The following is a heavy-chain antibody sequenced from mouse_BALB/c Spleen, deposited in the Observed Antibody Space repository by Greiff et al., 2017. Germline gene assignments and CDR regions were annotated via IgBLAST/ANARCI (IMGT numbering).Heavy chain of an antibody. CDR3: ARSLYYGSSEGYYAMDY. J-gene: IGHJ4*01. D-gene: IGHD1-1*01. CDR2: INPGSGGT. V-gene: IGHV1-54*03. Sequence: QVQLKESGAELVRPGTSVKVSCKASGYAFTNYLIEWVKQRPGQGLEWIGVINPGSGGTNYNEKFKGKATLTADKSSSTAYMQLSSLTSDDSAVYFCARSLYYGSSEGYYAMDYWGQGTSVTVSS. CDR1: GYAFTNYL.